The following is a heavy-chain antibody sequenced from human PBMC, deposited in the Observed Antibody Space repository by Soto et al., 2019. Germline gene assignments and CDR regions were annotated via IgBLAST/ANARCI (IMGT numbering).Heavy chain of an antibody. Sequence: PGGSLRLSCAASGFTFSSYGMHWVRQAPGKGLEWVAVISYDGSNKYYADSVKGRFTISRDNSKNTLYLQMNSLRAEDTAVYYCAKDYSQTIVVVVAATPKYSWFDPWGQGTLVTSPQ. D-gene: IGHD2-15*01. CDR1: GFTFSSYG. CDR2: ISYDGSNK. V-gene: IGHV3-30*18. CDR3: AKDYSQTIVVVVAATPKYSWFDP. J-gene: IGHJ5*02.